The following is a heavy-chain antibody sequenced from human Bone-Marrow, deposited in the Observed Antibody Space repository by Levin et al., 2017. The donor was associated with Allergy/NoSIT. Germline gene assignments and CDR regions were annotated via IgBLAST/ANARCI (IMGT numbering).Heavy chain of an antibody. D-gene: IGHD3-10*01. V-gene: IGHV3-48*03. CDR1: GYTFSSYE. J-gene: IGHJ5*02. Sequence: PGGSLRLSCVGSGYTFSSYEMMWVRQAPGKGLEWVSYISSAGGSKIYYADSVKGRFTISRDNAKNSLYLQMNSLRVEDTAVYYCARYGRPWGQGTLVTVSS. CDR3: ARYGRP. CDR2: ISSAGGSKI.